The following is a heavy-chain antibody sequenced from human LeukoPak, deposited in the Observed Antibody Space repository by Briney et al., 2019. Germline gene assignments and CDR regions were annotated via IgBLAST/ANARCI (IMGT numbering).Heavy chain of an antibody. V-gene: IGHV4-59*08. CDR3: ARGGGSYPFVP. CDR2: IYYSGST. D-gene: IGHD1-26*01. CDR1: GGSISSYY. J-gene: IGHJ5*02. Sequence: SETLSLTCTVSGGSISSYYWSWIRQPPGKGLEWIGYIYYSGSTNYNPSLKSRVTISVDTSKNQFSLKLSSVTAADTAVYYCARGGGSYPFVPWGQGTLVTVSS.